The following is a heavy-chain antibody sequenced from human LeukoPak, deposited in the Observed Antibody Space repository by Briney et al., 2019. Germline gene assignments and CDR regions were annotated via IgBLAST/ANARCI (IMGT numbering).Heavy chain of an antibody. CDR3: ARDMTTVNTGDY. D-gene: IGHD4-17*01. CDR2: ISYDGSNK. CDR1: GFTFSSYA. Sequence: GGSLRLSCAASGFTFSSYAMHWVRQAPGKGLEWVAVISYDGSNKYYADSVKGRFTISRDNSKNTLYLQMNSLRAGDTAVYYCARDMTTVNTGDYWGQGTLVTVSS. J-gene: IGHJ4*02. V-gene: IGHV3-30-3*01.